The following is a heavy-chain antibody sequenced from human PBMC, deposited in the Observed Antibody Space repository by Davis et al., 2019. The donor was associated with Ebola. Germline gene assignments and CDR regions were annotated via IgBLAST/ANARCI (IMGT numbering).Heavy chain of an antibody. V-gene: IGHV3-23*01. D-gene: IGHD1-26*01. Sequence: GESLMTSCGSSRFTFSSFPMSWVRQLPGMGLEWVSTIVASGGGTYYADSVEGRFTISRDNSHNTLYLQMSSLRAEDTAIYYCLPWPKFGIGDYRGQGALVTVSS. CDR3: LPWPKFGIGDY. J-gene: IGHJ4*02. CDR1: RFTFSSFP. CDR2: IVASGGGT.